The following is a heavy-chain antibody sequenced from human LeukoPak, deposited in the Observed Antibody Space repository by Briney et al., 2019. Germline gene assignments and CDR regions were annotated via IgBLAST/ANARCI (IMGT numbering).Heavy chain of an antibody. CDR1: GFTFSSYA. CDR2: ISGSGGST. Sequence: GGSLRLSCAASGFTFSSYAMSWVRQAPGKGLEWASAISGSGGSTYYADSVKGRFTISRDNSKNTLYLQMNSLRAEDTAVYYCAKVSDYAPSNYYYYMDVWGKGTTVTVSS. V-gene: IGHV3-23*01. J-gene: IGHJ6*03. CDR3: AKVSDYAPSNYYYYMDV. D-gene: IGHD4-17*01.